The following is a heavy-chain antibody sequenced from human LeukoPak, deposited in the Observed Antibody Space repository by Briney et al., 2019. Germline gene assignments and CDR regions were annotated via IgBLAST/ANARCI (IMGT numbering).Heavy chain of an antibody. Sequence: SVKVSCKASGYTFTGYYMHWVRQAPGQGLEWMGGIIPIFGTANYAQKFQGRVTITADESTSTAYMELSSLRSEDTAVYYCASQGFGESIRYARSAGWFDPWGQGTLVTVSS. D-gene: IGHD3-10*01. CDR2: IIPIFGTA. CDR1: GYTFTGYY. J-gene: IGHJ5*02. V-gene: IGHV1-69*13. CDR3: ASQGFGESIRYARSAGWFDP.